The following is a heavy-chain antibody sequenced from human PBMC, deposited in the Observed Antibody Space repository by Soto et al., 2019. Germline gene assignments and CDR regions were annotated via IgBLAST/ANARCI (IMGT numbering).Heavy chain of an antibody. V-gene: IGHV4-59*01. Sequence: SETLSLTWTVSGGSISGYFWNWIRQPPGKGRGWIGYMSYTGNTNYNPSLTRRVCISVDTAKNQFCRNMKSVTAADTAVEYCGRANTTIVPLAQWGQGTLVTVSS. CDR1: GGSISGYF. D-gene: IGHD3-10*01. CDR2: MSYTGNT. J-gene: IGHJ4*02. CDR3: GRANTTIVPLAQ.